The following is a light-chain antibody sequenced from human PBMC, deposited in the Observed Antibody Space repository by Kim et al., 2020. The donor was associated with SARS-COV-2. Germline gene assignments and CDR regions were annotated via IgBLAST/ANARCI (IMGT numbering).Light chain of an antibody. CDR2: RTN. CDR3: QVWVINTVV. CDR1: NIGGKH. J-gene: IGLJ3*02. Sequence: SYELTQPLSVSVALGQTAKITCGGNNIGGKHVHWYQQKLGPAPVTVISRTNNLSSGIPDRFSGCNLGNSATLTISRLQTGDEADYYWQVWVINTVVFGGG. V-gene: IGLV3-9*01.